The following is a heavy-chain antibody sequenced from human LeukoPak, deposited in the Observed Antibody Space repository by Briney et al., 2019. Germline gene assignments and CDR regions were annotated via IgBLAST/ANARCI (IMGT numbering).Heavy chain of an antibody. CDR1: GYTLTDLS. Sequence: ASVKVSCMVSGYTLTDLSIHWVRQAPGKGLEWMGGFDPEDGEIIYAQKFQGRVTMTEDTSTDTAYMELSSLRSEDTAVYYCTTVDCSGGSCSVGYFDYWGQGTLVTVSS. CDR2: FDPEDGEI. V-gene: IGHV1-24*01. J-gene: IGHJ4*02. D-gene: IGHD2-15*01. CDR3: TTVDCSGGSCSVGYFDY.